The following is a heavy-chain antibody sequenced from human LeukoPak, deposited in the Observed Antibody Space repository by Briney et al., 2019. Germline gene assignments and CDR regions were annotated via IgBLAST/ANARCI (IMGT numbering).Heavy chain of an antibody. Sequence: ASVRLSCKTSGYTFNIFAITWVRQAPGQGLEWMGWINPHSGNTNSAQKVKGRVTLTTDTSTRTAYMEPRSLRSDDTAMYYCATGEAFTGSFDFWGQGTVVAVSS. D-gene: IGHD3-10*01. CDR3: ATGEAFTGSFDF. J-gene: IGHJ4*02. CDR1: GYTFNIFA. V-gene: IGHV1-18*01. CDR2: INPHSGNT.